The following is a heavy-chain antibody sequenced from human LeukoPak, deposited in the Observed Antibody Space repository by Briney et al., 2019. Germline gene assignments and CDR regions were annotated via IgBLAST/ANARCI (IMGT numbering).Heavy chain of an antibody. Sequence: SETLSLTCTVSGDPITSGGYYWNWIRQTPGKGLEWIGYIYNSGSSYYNPSLTSRATISLDTSKNQFSLRLNSVTAADTAVYYCARCVTYIKAFDDWGQGTLVTVSS. D-gene: IGHD1-14*01. V-gene: IGHV4-31*03. CDR1: GDPITSGGYY. J-gene: IGHJ4*02. CDR3: ARCVTYIKAFDD. CDR2: IYNSGSS.